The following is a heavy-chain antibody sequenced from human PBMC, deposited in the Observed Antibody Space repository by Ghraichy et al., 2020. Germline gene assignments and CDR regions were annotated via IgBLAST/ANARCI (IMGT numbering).Heavy chain of an antibody. J-gene: IGHJ4*02. V-gene: IGHV3-53*01. D-gene: IGHD5-24*01. CDR1: GFTVSNNY. CDR3: TRDSNGMAKTPG. CDR2: IYSGGGT. Sequence: GGSLRLSCADSGFTVSNNYMSWVRQAPGKGLEWVSLIYSGGGTLYADSVKGRFTISRDSSKNTLYLQMNSLRAEDTAVYYCTRDSNGMAKTPGWGQGTLVTVSS.